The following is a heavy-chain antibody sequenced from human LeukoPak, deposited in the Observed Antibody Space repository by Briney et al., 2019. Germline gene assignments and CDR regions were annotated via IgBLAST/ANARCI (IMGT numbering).Heavy chain of an antibody. CDR3: ATKQWLAPPPDS. J-gene: IGHJ4*02. V-gene: IGHV3-74*01. CDR1: GFTFSKYW. CDR2: INTDGTVT. D-gene: IGHD6-19*01. Sequence: GGSLRLSCAASGFTFSKYWMLWVRQAPGKRLESVSRINTDGTVTTYADSVKGRFTVSRDNADNTMFLQIHSVRDEDTAVYYCATKQWLAPPPDSWGQGTPVTISS.